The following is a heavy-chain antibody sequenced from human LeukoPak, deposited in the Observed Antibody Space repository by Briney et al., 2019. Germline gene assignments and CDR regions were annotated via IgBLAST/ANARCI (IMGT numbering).Heavy chain of an antibody. V-gene: IGHV1-18*01. CDR3: ARDVGYCSSTSCSRGDY. J-gene: IGHJ4*02. Sequence: ASVEVSCKASGYTFTNYGISWVRQAPGQGLEWMGRISAYNGNTDYAQKLQGRVTMTTDTSTTTAYMELRSLRSDDTAVYYCARDVGYCSSTSCSRGDYWGQGTLVTVSS. CDR1: GYTFTNYG. CDR2: ISAYNGNT. D-gene: IGHD2-2*01.